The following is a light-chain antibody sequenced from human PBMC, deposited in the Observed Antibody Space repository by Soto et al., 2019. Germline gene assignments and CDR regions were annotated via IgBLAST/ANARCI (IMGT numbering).Light chain of an antibody. CDR3: QSYDSSLSGWV. J-gene: IGLJ3*02. CDR2: GNS. CDR1: SSNIGAGYD. V-gene: IGLV1-40*01. Sequence: QSVLTQPPSVSGAPGQRVTISCTGSSSNIGAGYDVHWYQQLPGTAPKLLIYGNSNQPSGVPDRFSGSKPGTSASLAITGLEDEDEADYYCQSYDSSLSGWVFGGGTKLTVL.